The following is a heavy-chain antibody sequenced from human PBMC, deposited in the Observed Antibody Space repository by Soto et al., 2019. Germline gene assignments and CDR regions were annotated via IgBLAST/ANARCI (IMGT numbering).Heavy chain of an antibody. D-gene: IGHD2-2*01. CDR2: VYSSGST. CDR3: ARGYCSSTSCYEFDS. V-gene: IGHV4-59*01. CDR1: GGSLSSYY. J-gene: IGHJ4*02. Sequence: SETLSLTCTVSGGSLSSYYWIWIRQPPGKGLEWIGSVYSSGSTNYNPSLKSRVTISVDTSKKQFSLKLSSVTAADTAVYYCARGYCSSTSCYEFDSWGQGALVTVSS.